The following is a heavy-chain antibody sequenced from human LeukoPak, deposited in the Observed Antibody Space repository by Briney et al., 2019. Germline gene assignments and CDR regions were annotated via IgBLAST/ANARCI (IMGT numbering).Heavy chain of an antibody. CDR3: ARLMTTVTTVPH. CDR2: IIPILGIA. V-gene: IGHV1-69*04. Sequence: GASVKVSCKASGGTFTNYAINWVRQAPGQGLEWMGRIIPILGIANYAQKFQGRVTITADKSTSTAYMELSSLRSEDTAVYYCARLMTTVTTVPHWGQGTLVTVSS. D-gene: IGHD4-17*01. CDR1: GGTFTNYA. J-gene: IGHJ4*02.